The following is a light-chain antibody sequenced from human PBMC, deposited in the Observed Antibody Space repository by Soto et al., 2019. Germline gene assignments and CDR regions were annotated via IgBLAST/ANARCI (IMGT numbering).Light chain of an antibody. Sequence: DIQMTQSPSSLSASVGDRVTITCRASQSIISYLNWYQQKPGKAPKLLIYAASSLQSGVPSRSSGSGSGTDFTLTISSLQPEDFATYYCQQSYSTPYTFGQGTKLEIK. CDR2: AAS. J-gene: IGKJ2*01. V-gene: IGKV1-39*01. CDR3: QQSYSTPYT. CDR1: QSIISY.